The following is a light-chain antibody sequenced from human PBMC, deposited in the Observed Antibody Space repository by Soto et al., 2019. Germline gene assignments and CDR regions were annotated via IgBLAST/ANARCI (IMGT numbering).Light chain of an antibody. CDR3: SSHTTSSLPGI. CDR2: EVN. CDR1: SSDVGTSNS. Sequence: QSALTQPPSASGSPGQSITVSCTGTSSDVGTSNSVSWYQQHPGKAPKLMIYEVNNRPSGVSNRFSGSKSANTASLTISGLQAEDEADYYCSSHTTSSLPGIFGGGTKLTVL. J-gene: IGLJ2*01. V-gene: IGLV2-14*01.